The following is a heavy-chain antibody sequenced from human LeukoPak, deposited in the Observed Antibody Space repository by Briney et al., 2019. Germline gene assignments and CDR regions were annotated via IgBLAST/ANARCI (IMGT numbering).Heavy chain of an antibody. Sequence: ASVKVSCKASGYTFTNYGITWVRQAPGQGLEGMGWISTYNGDTNYAQNLQGRDTMTTDTSTSTAYMKLRSLRSDDAAVYYCARGIENWFDPWGQGTLVTVSS. D-gene: IGHD2-15*01. V-gene: IGHV1-18*01. J-gene: IGHJ5*02. CDR2: ISTYNGDT. CDR3: ARGIENWFDP. CDR1: GYTFTNYG.